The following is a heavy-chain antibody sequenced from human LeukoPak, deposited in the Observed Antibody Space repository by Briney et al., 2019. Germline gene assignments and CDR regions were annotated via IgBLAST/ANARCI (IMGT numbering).Heavy chain of an antibody. J-gene: IGHJ5*02. CDR3: ARARGDIVVVPAAIWFDP. CDR2: IKPNNGGT. CDR1: GYTFTVYY. V-gene: IGHV1-2*02. Sequence: GASVKVSCKASGYTFTVYYMHWVRQAPGQGLEWMGWIKPNNGGTNYAQKFQGRVTMTRDTSISTAYMELSRLRSDDTAVYYCARARGDIVVVPAAIWFDPWGRGTLVTVSS. D-gene: IGHD2-2*01.